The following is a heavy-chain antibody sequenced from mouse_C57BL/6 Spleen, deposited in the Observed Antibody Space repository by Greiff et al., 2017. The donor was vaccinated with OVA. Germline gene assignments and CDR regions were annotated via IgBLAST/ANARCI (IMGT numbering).Heavy chain of an antibody. V-gene: IGHV1-50*01. D-gene: IGHD4-1*01. CDR1: GYTFTSYW. CDR3: AHNWDFDY. CDR2: IDPSDSYT. J-gene: IGHJ2*01. Sequence: QVQLQQPGAELVKPGASVKLSCKASGYTFTSYWMQWVKQRPGQGLEWIGEIDPSDSYTNYNQKFKGKATLTVDTSSSTAYMQLSSLTSEDSAVYYCAHNWDFDYWGQGTTLTVSS.